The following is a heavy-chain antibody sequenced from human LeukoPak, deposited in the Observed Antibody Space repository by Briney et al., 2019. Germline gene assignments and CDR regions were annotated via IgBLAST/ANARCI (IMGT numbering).Heavy chain of an antibody. J-gene: IGHJ4*02. V-gene: IGHV1-3*01. D-gene: IGHD2-2*01. CDR2: INAGNGNT. Sequence: GASVNVSCKASGYTFTSYAMHWVRQAPGQRLEGMGWINAGNGNTKYSQKFQGRVTITRDTSASTAYMELSSLRSEDTAVYYCARGGGQYQLPNIDYWGQGTLVTVSS. CDR3: ARGGGQYQLPNIDY. CDR1: GYTFTSYA.